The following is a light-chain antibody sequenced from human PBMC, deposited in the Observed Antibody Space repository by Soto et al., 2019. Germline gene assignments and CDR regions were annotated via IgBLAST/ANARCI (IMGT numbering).Light chain of an antibody. CDR2: AAS. J-gene: IGKJ3*01. CDR3: QQLNSYPPT. Sequence: IQLTQSPSSLSASVGDRVTITCRASQGISSYLAWYQQKPGKAPKLLIYAASTLQSGVPSRFSGSGSGTDFTLTISNLQPEDFATYYCQQLNSYPPTFGPGTKVDIK. V-gene: IGKV1-9*01. CDR1: QGISSY.